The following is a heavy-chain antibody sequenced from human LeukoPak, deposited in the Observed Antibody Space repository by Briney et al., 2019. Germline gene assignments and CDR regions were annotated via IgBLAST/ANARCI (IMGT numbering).Heavy chain of an antibody. CDR1: GFTFSSYS. D-gene: IGHD6-13*01. Sequence: PGGSLRLSCAASGFTFSSYSMNWVRQAPGKGLEWVSSISSSSSYIYYADSVKGRFTISRDNSKNSLSLQMNSLRAEDTATYYCARDEAIAAAGYRHFDLWGRGTLVTVSS. V-gene: IGHV3-21*04. J-gene: IGHJ2*01. CDR3: ARDEAIAAAGYRHFDL. CDR2: ISSSSSYI.